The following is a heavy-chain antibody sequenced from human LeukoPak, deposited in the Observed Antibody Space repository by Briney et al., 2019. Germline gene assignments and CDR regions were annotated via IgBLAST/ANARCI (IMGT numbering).Heavy chain of an antibody. CDR3: ARDPSGYDFFDY. V-gene: IGHV1-18*04. D-gene: IGHD5-12*01. CDR2: ISGYNSNG. Sequence: GASVKVSCKASGYTFTGYYMHWVRQAPGQGLEWMGWISGYNSNGDFAQKLQDRVTMTTDTSTSTAYMELRSLRSDDTAVYYCARDPSGYDFFDYWGQGTLVTVSS. J-gene: IGHJ4*02. CDR1: GYTFTGYY.